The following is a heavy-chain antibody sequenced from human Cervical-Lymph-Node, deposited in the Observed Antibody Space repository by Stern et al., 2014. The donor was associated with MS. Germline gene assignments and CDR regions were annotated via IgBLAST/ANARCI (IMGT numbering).Heavy chain of an antibody. V-gene: IGHV3-23*04. CDR3: ASLRDVVTIFGVVTNHFDY. CDR1: GFPFSNYA. J-gene: IGHJ4*02. D-gene: IGHD3-3*01. CDR2: IRSSGGNK. Sequence: EVKLVESGGGLAQPGGSLRLSCAASGFPFSNYAMSWVRQAPGKGLEWVSSIRSSGGNKYYAESVKGRVTVSRDNSKNTLYLQMNGLRAEDTAVYDCASLRDVVTIFGVVTNHFDYWGQGTLVTVSS.